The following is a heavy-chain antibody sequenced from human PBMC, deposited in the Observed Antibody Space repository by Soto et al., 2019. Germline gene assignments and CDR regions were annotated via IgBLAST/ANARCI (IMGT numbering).Heavy chain of an antibody. Sequence: GGSLRLSCAASGFTFSSYAMSWVRQAPGKGLEWVSAISGSGGSTYYADSVKGRFTISRDNSKNTLYLQMNSLRAEDTAVYYCSKEYCSGGSCYYLKGPLDNWGQGTLVTVSS. CDR3: SKEYCSGGSCYYLKGPLDN. D-gene: IGHD2-15*01. V-gene: IGHV3-23*01. J-gene: IGHJ4*02. CDR2: ISGSGGST. CDR1: GFTFSSYA.